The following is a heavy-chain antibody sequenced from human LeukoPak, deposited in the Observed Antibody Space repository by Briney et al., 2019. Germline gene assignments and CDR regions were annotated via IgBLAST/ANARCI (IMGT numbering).Heavy chain of an antibody. J-gene: IGHJ4*02. CDR3: TRVFDWLFSFDY. CDR2: IRSKAYGGTT. D-gene: IGHD3-9*01. Sequence: GGSLRLSCTASGFTFGDYAMSRVRQAPGKGLEWVGFIRSKAYGGTTEYAASVKGRFTITRDDSKSIAYLQMNSLKAEDTAVYYCTRVFDWLFSFDYWGQGTLVTVSS. CDR1: GFTFGDYA. V-gene: IGHV3-49*04.